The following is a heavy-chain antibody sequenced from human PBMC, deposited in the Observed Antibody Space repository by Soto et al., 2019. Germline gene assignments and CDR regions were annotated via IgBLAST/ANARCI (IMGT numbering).Heavy chain of an antibody. CDR3: SKAKLSGYSYSFLPDY. V-gene: IGHV3-30*18. D-gene: IGHD5-18*01. Sequence: QVQLVESGGGVVQTGRSLRLSCVASGFTFSSYGMHWVRQAPGKGLEWVAVISYDGSNKYYADSVKGRFTISRDNSKNALYVQMNSLRAEYTAVYYCSKAKLSGYSYSFLPDYWGQGTLVTVSS. J-gene: IGHJ4*02. CDR1: GFTFSSYG. CDR2: ISYDGSNK.